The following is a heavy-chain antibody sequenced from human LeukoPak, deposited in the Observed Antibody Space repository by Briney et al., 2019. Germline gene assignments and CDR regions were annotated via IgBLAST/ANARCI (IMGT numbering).Heavy chain of an antibody. CDR2: LNWNGAST. CDR3: ARDLGQYYDTSDNWFDP. CDR1: GFTFSSYS. J-gene: IGHJ5*02. D-gene: IGHD3-22*01. V-gene: IGHV3-20*04. Sequence: PGGSLRLSCAASGFTFSSYSMNWVRQAPGKGLEWVSGLNWNGASTGYADSVKGRFTISRDNAKNTLNLQMNSLRAEDTAVYYCARDLGQYYDTSDNWFDPWGQGTLVTVSS.